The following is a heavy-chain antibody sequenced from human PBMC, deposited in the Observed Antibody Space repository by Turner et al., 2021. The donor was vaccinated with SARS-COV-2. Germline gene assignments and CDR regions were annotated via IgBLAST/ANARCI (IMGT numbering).Heavy chain of an antibody. CDR3: ARLLNPGSYYYYYYGMDV. CDR1: GGSLRRSNYY. CDR2: IYYSGST. D-gene: IGHD3-10*01. V-gene: IGHV4-39*01. J-gene: IGHJ6*02. Sequence: QLHLQESGPGLVSPSGTLSLTCPVPGGSLRRSNYYWGWLRQPPGKGLEWIGSIYYSGSTYYNPSRKSRVTISVDTAKNPFSLTLSTVTAADTAVYSCARLLNPGSYYYYYYGMDVWGQGTTVTVSS.